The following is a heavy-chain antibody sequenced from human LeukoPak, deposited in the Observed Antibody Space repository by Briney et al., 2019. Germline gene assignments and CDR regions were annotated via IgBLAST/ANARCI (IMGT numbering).Heavy chain of an antibody. CDR2: ISYDENTK. CDR1: GFAFSSHA. Sequence: RSLRLSCAASGFAFSSHAMHWVRQAPGKGLEGVAVISYDENTKYYADSVKRLFTISRDNSRNTLYLQMNSLRADDTALYYCARDLYSSSSVNWFDPWGQGTLVTVSS. CDR3: ARDLYSSSSVNWFDP. V-gene: IGHV3-30*04. J-gene: IGHJ5*02. D-gene: IGHD6-6*01.